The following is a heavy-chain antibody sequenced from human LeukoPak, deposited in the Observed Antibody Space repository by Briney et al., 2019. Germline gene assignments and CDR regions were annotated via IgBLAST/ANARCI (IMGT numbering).Heavy chain of an antibody. D-gene: IGHD6-19*01. CDR1: GFTFSSYW. Sequence: GGSLRLSCAASGFTFSSYWMHWVRQAPGKGLVWLSRINSDGYSISYADSVKSRFTISRDNAKNTLYLQMNTLRAEDTAMYYCARAIAVAGTDSWGQGTLVTVSS. V-gene: IGHV3-74*01. CDR3: ARAIAVAGTDS. J-gene: IGHJ4*02. CDR2: INSDGYSI.